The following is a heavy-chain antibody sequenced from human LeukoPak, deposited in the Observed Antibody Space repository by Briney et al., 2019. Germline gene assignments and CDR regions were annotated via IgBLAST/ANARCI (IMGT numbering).Heavy chain of an antibody. CDR2: INPNHGDT. CDR1: GYTLTELS. Sequence: ASVKVSCKVSGYTLTELSMHWVRQAPGQGLEWMGWINPNHGDTNYAQKFQDRVSTTRDTSISTAYMHLSRLRSADTAVYYCARSPHILTGENFDYWGQGTLLTVSS. D-gene: IGHD3-9*01. V-gene: IGHV1-2*02. CDR3: ARSPHILTGENFDY. J-gene: IGHJ4*02.